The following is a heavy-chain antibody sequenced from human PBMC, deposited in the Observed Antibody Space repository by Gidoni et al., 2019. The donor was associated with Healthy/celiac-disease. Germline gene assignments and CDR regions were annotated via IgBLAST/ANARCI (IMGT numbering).Heavy chain of an antibody. CDR3: AKDYGSGSFCFDY. V-gene: IGHV3-30*18. CDR1: GFTFSSYG. J-gene: IGHJ4*02. D-gene: IGHD3-10*01. Sequence: QVQLVESGGGVVQPGRSLRLSCAASGFTFSSYGMHWVRQAPGKGLEWVAVISYDGSNKYYADSVKGRFTISRDNSKNTLYLQMNSLRAEDTAVYYCAKDYGSGSFCFDYWGQGTLVTVSS. CDR2: ISYDGSNK.